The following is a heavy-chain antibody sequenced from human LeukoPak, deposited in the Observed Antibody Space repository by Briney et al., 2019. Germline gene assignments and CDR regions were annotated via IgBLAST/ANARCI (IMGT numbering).Heavy chain of an antibody. J-gene: IGHJ4*02. V-gene: IGHV1-69*13. CDR2: IVPIFGRG. CDR3: ARDPSRSGYDLDY. Sequence: SVKVSCKASGGTFSSYAISWVRQAPGQGLEWMGGIVPIFGRGNSAHKVQGRVTITADESTRTAYMELSSLRSEDTAVYYCARDPSRSGYDLDYWGQGTLVTVSS. CDR1: GGTFSSYA. D-gene: IGHD5-12*01.